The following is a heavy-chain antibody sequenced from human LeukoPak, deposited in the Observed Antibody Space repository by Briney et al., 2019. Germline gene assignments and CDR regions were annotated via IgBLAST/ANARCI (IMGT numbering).Heavy chain of an antibody. Sequence: PGGSLRLSCAASGFTFSSYSMNWVRQAPGKGLEWVSSISSSSSYIYYADSVKGRFTISRDNAKNSLYLQMNSLRAEDTAVYYCAREYDYVWGSYRPAFDYRGQGTLVTVSS. D-gene: IGHD3-16*02. CDR1: GFTFSSYS. J-gene: IGHJ4*02. CDR3: AREYDYVWGSYRPAFDY. V-gene: IGHV3-21*01. CDR2: ISSSSSYI.